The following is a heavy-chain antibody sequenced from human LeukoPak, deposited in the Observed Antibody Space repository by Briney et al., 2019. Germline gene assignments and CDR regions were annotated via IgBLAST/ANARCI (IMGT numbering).Heavy chain of an antibody. J-gene: IGHJ4*02. CDR2: ISYDGSNI. CDR1: GFTFGSYA. CDR3: ARSNGYTYGLLDF. D-gene: IGHD5-18*01. V-gene: IGHV3-30*04. Sequence: QPGGSLRLSCAASGFTFGSYAFHWVRQAPGKGLEWVAIISYDGSNIYYADSVKGRFTISRDESKKTLYLQMNSLSAEDTAVYYCARSNGYTYGLLDFWGQGALVTVSS.